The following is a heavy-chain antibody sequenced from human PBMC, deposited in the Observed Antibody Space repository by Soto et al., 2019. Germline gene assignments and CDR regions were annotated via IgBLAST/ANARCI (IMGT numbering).Heavy chain of an antibody. Sequence: GGSLRLSCEASGFVFTNFWMHWVRHVPGKGLVWVARIDTSGHSTNYAESVKGRFTISRDNAKNTVSLQMNSLRAEDTALYFCAKYLPASPTTGRWFDPWGQGTLVTVSS. D-gene: IGHD1-26*01. CDR2: IDTSGHST. J-gene: IGHJ5*02. CDR3: AKYLPASPTTGRWFDP. CDR1: GFVFTNFW. V-gene: IGHV3-74*01.